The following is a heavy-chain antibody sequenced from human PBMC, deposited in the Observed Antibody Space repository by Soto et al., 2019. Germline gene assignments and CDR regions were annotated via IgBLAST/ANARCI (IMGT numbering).Heavy chain of an antibody. CDR2: VSYDGSNK. V-gene: IGHV3-30-3*01. D-gene: IGHD5-18*01. CDR1: GFSFKSYA. J-gene: IGHJ6*02. CDR3: ARDRPGGYGYSWDDFLYYYGMDV. Sequence: GGSLRLSCAASGFSFKSYAIHWVRQAPGKGLEWVAVVSYDGSNKFYADSVKGRFTISRDDSKNTVFLQMNSLRVEDTAVFYCARDRPGGYGYSWDDFLYYYGMDVWGQGTTVTVSS.